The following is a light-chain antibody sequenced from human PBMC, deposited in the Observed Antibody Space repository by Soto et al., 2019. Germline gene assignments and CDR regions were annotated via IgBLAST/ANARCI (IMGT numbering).Light chain of an antibody. CDR2: GAS. Sequence: EIVMTQSPAIMCVSHGERATLFCRASQSIGRTLAWYQQKPGQSPRLLVYGASTRANGTPARFSGSGSGTEFTLTISSLQSEDVAVYYCQQYNQWPPYTFGQGTKVDIK. V-gene: IGKV3-15*01. J-gene: IGKJ2*01. CDR1: QSIGRT. CDR3: QQYNQWPPYT.